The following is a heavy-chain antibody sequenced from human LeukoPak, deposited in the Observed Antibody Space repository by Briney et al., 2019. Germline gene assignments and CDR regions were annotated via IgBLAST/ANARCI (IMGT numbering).Heavy chain of an antibody. J-gene: IGHJ4*02. CDR3: AREEDS. CDR1: GGSISSHY. Sequence: PSETLSFTCTVSGGSISSHYWSWIRQPPGKGLEWIGYIYYSGSTNYNPSLKSRVTISVDTSKNQFSLKLSSVTAADTAVYYCAREEDSWGQGTLVTVSS. V-gene: IGHV4-59*11. CDR2: IYYSGST.